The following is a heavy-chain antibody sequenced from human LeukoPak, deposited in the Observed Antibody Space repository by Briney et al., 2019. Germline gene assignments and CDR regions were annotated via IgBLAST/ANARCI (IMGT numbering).Heavy chain of an antibody. CDR1: GFTFSSYS. V-gene: IGHV3-48*01. D-gene: IGHD1-26*01. CDR3: ARDRGAPVSPYDAFDI. Sequence: GGSLRLSCAASGFTFSSYSMNWVRQAPGKGLEWVSYISSSSSTIYYADSVKGRFTISRDNAKNSLYLQTNSLRAEDTAVYYCARDRGAPVSPYDAFDIWGQGTMVTVSS. CDR2: ISSSSSTI. J-gene: IGHJ3*02.